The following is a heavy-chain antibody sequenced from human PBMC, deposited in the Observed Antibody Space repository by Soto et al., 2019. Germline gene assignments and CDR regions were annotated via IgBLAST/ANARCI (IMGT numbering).Heavy chain of an antibody. Sequence: PSETLSLTCAVSSGSIDNVYWWSWVRQSPGKGLEWIGETSHDGVTNYNPSLEGRVTISIDKSKNQFSLKLSSVTAADTAVYYWGRGLSTFSPFDSWGEETLVTVP. D-gene: IGHD6-13*01. CDR2: TSHDGVT. V-gene: IGHV4-4*02. CDR1: SGSIDNVYW. CDR3: GRGLSTFSPFDS. J-gene: IGHJ4*02.